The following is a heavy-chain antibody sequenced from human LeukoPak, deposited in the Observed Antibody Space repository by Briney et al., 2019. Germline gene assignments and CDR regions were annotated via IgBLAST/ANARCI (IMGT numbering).Heavy chain of an antibody. Sequence: SETLSLTCTVSGGSIGSYYWSWIRQPPGKGLEWIGSIYYSGSTYYNPSLKSRVTISVDTSKNQFSLKLTSVTAADTAVYYCARGDVFDIWGQGTLVTVSS. V-gene: IGHV4-39*07. CDR2: IYYSGST. CDR3: ARGDVFDI. J-gene: IGHJ3*02. CDR1: GGSIGSYY.